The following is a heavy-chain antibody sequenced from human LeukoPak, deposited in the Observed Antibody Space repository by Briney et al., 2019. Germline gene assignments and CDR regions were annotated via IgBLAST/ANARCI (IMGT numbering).Heavy chain of an antibody. V-gene: IGHV4-61*02. CDR2: IYTSGST. D-gene: IGHD3-22*01. Sequence: PSETLSLTCTVSGGSISSGSYYWSWIRQPAGKGLEWIGRIYTSGSTNYNPSLKSRVTISVDTSKNQFSLKLSSVTAADTAVYYCAREAAPYYYDSSGYYPPDYWGQGTLVTVSS. CDR1: GGSISSGSYY. J-gene: IGHJ4*02. CDR3: AREAAPYYYDSSGYYPPDY.